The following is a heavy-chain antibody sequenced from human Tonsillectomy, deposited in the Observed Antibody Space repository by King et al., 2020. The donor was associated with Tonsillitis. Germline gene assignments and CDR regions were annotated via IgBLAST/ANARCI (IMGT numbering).Heavy chain of an antibody. CDR2: IYYSGST. Sequence: QLQESGPGLVKPSQTLSLTCTVSGGSISSGGYYWSWIRQHPGKGLEWIGYIYYSGSTYYNPSPKIRVTISVDTSKNQFTLKLSSGTAADTAVYYCAGEGSRGSYLPGYYYYYMDVWGKGTTVTVSS. J-gene: IGHJ6*03. V-gene: IGHV4-31*03. CDR3: AGEGSRGSYLPGYYYYYMDV. CDR1: GGSISSGGYY. D-gene: IGHD1-26*01.